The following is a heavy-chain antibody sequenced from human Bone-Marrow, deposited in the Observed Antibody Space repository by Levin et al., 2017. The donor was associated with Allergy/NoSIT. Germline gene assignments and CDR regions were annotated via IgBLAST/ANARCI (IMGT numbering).Heavy chain of an antibody. J-gene: IGHJ3*02. CDR1: GFIFSRYV. V-gene: IGHV3-23*01. Sequence: GGSLRLSCEASGFIFSRYVMNWVRQAPGKGLEWVSGISGSGGTTNYADSVKGRFTISRDNSKNTLYLQLNNLRAEDTALYYCAKDYSFEWLRYGYAFDMWGQGTMVTVSS. CDR2: ISGSGGTT. CDR3: AKDYSFEWLRYGYAFDM. D-gene: IGHD5-12*01.